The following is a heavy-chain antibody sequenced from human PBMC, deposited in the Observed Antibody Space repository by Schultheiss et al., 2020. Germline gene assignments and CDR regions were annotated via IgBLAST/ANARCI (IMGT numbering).Heavy chain of an antibody. Sequence: GGSLRLSCAASGFTFSSYWMYWVRQAPGKGLVWVSRINSDGSSTRHADSVKGRFTISRDNSKNTLYLQMTSLRAEDTAIYYCAKDYGQATVTTYPDYWGQGTLVTVSS. D-gene: IGHD4-17*01. CDR1: GFTFSSYW. J-gene: IGHJ4*02. CDR3: AKDYGQATVTTYPDY. V-gene: IGHV3-74*01. CDR2: INSDGSST.